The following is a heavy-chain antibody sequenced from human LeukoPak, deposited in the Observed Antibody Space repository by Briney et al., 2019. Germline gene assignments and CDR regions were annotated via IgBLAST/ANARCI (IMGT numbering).Heavy chain of an antibody. CDR3: ARSDRGSAVRGYFDY. CDR1: GGSISSYY. D-gene: IGHD3-10*01. CDR2: IYYSGST. V-gene: IGHV4-59*01. Sequence: SETLSLTCTVSGGSISSYYWSWIRQPPGKGLEWIGYIYYSGSTNYNPSLKSRVTISVDTSKNQFSLKLSSVTAADTAVYYCARSDRGSAVRGYFDYWGQGTLVTVSS. J-gene: IGHJ4*02.